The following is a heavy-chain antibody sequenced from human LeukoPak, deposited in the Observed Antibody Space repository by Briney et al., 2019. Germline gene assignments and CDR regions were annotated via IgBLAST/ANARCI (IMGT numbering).Heavy chain of an antibody. V-gene: IGHV3-30*03. CDR3: ARDLVDSSSWSQYFDL. D-gene: IGHD6-13*01. Sequence: GNSLRLSCSASGFTVSSYGMHWVRQAPGKGLEWVAVISFDGTKKNYADAVMGRFTISRDNYENTLDLQMNSLRGEDTAVYFCARDLVDSSSWSQYFDLWGRGTLVTVSS. CDR2: ISFDGTKK. J-gene: IGHJ2*01. CDR1: GFTVSSYG.